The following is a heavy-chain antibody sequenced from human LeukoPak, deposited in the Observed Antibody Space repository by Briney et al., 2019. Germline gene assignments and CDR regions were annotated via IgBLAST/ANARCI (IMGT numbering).Heavy chain of an antibody. J-gene: IGHJ6*03. V-gene: IGHV1-2*02. CDR3: AKDRRTTSDYYYFYYMDV. D-gene: IGHD1-14*01. CDR2: INPDSGGT. CDR1: GYTFNAYY. Sequence: GASVKVSCKASGYTFNAYYMHWVRQAPGQGLEWMGWINPDSGGTNYAQKFQGRVTLTRDTSTSTTHMELNRLRTDDTAVYFCAKDRRTTSDYYYFYYMDVWGKGTTVTVSS.